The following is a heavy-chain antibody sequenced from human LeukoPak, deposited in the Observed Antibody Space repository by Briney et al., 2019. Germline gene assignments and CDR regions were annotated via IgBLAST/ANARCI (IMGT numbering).Heavy chain of an antibody. D-gene: IGHD6-25*01. Sequence: SETLSLTCTVSGGSISSYYWSWIRQPPGKGLECIGYIYNSGSTNYNPSLKSRASISVDTSKNQFSLKLSSVTAADTAVYYCARSAIDAFDIWGQGTMVTVSS. J-gene: IGHJ3*02. CDR1: GGSISSYY. V-gene: IGHV4-59*08. CDR2: IYNSGST. CDR3: ARSAIDAFDI.